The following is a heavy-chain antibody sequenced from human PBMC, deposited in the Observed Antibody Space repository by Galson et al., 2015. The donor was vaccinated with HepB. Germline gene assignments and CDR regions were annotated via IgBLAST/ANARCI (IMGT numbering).Heavy chain of an antibody. CDR1: GFTFSSYW. J-gene: IGHJ3*02. Sequence: SLRLSCAASGFTFSSYWMFWVRQAPGKGLEWVANIKQDGSEKYYVDSVKGRFTISRDNAKNTLYLQMNSLRAEDTALYYCAGDCSSTTCYGHDAFDIWGQGTMVTVSS. CDR3: AGDCSSTTCYGHDAFDI. V-gene: IGHV3-7*01. CDR2: IKQDGSEK. D-gene: IGHD2-2*01.